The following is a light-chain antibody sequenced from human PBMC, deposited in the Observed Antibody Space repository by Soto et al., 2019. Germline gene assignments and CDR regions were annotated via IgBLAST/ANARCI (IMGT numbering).Light chain of an antibody. J-gene: IGKJ5*01. Sequence: ILLTQSPCTLSLSPGERATLSCGASQSVSSSYLAWYQQTPGHAPSLLIYGASSRATGIPDRLSGSGSGTDFTLTISRLEPEDFAVYYCQQYGSSITFGQGTRLEIK. V-gene: IGKV3-20*01. CDR2: GAS. CDR1: QSVSSSY. CDR3: QQYGSSIT.